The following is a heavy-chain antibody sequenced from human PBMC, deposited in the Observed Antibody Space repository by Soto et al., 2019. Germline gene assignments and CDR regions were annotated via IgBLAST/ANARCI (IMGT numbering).Heavy chain of an antibody. Sequence: EVQLVESGGGLVQPGRSLRLSCAASGFTFDDYAMHWVRQAPGKGLEWVSGISWNSGSIGYADSVKGRFTISRDNDKNSLYLQMNSLRAEDTALYYCAKEEDYWGQGTLVTVSS. J-gene: IGHJ4*02. CDR2: ISWNSGSI. CDR1: GFTFDDYA. CDR3: AKEEDY. V-gene: IGHV3-9*01.